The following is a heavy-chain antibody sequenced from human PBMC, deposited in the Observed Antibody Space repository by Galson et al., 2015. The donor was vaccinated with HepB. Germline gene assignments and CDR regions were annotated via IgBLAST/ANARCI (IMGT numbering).Heavy chain of an antibody. J-gene: IGHJ6*02. D-gene: IGHD4-17*01. CDR1: GFTVSSKY. V-gene: IGHV3-53*01. Sequence: SLRLSCAASGFTVSSKYMSWVRQAPGKGLEWVSGIYSGGSTYYANSVKGRFTISRDNSKNTLYLQMNSLRAEDTAVYYCARDQTGDYGPEPQYYYYGMDVWGQGTTVTVSS. CDR2: IYSGGST. CDR3: ARDQTGDYGPEPQYYYYGMDV.